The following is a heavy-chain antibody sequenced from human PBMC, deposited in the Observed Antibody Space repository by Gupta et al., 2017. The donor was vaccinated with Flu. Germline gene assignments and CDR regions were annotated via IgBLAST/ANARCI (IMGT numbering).Heavy chain of an antibody. V-gene: IGHV3-23*01. Sequence: EVQLLESGGGLVQPGGSLRLSCAASGFTFNSYAMNWVRQAPGKGLEWVSAISGSGGSTYYADSVKGRFTISRDNFKNTLYLQMNSLRAEETAVYYCAKTYSGSKRNYYYYGMDVWGQGTTVTVS. CDR1: GFTFNSYA. CDR2: ISGSGGST. CDR3: AKTYSGSKRNYYYYGMDV. J-gene: IGHJ6*02. D-gene: IGHD1-26*01.